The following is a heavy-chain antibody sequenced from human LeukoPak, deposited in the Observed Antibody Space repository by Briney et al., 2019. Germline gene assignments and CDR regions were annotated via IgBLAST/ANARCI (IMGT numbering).Heavy chain of an antibody. CDR2: INHSGST. CDR3: ARGQRRRTIVVVVAAPLDAFDI. V-gene: IGHV4-39*07. J-gene: IGHJ3*02. D-gene: IGHD2-15*01. CDR1: GDSISSSSYY. Sequence: SETLSLTCTVSGDSISSSSYYWGWIRQPPGKGLEWIGEINHSGSTNYNPSLKSRVTISVDTSKNQFSLKLSSVTAADTAVYYCARGQRRRTIVVVVAAPLDAFDIWGQGTMVTVSS.